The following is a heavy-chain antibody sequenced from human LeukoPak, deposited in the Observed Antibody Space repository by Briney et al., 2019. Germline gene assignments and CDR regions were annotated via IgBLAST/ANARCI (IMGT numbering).Heavy chain of an antibody. CDR1: GGSISSYY. D-gene: IGHD3-22*01. J-gene: IGHJ4*02. Sequence: SETLSLTCTVSGGSISSYYWSWIRQPPGKGLEWIGYIYYSGSTNYNPSLKSRVTISVDTSKNQFPLKLSSVTAADTAVYYCAREGGSYDSSGYVDYWGQGTLVTVSS. V-gene: IGHV4-59*01. CDR2: IYYSGST. CDR3: AREGGSYDSSGYVDY.